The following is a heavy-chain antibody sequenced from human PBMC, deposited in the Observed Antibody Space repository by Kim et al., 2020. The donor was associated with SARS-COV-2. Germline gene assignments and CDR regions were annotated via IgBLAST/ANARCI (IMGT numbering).Heavy chain of an antibody. J-gene: IGHJ4*02. CDR3: ARAPYGGNPAPFDY. D-gene: IGHD4-17*01. V-gene: IGHV4-34*01. Sequence: NPSLKSRVTISVDTSKTQFSLKLSSVTAADTAVYYCARAPYGGNPAPFDYWGQGTLVTVSS.